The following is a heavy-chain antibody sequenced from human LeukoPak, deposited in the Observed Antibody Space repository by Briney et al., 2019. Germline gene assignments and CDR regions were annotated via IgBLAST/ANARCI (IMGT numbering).Heavy chain of an antibody. Sequence: SGPTLVKATQTLTLTCTFSGFSLSTSGVGVGWIRQPPGKALEWLALIYWDDDKRYSPSLKSRLTITKDTSKNQVVLTMTNMDPVDTATYYCARVYGSGNFDYWGQGTLVTVSS. CDR1: GFSLSTSGVG. CDR2: IYWDDDK. V-gene: IGHV2-5*02. J-gene: IGHJ4*02. CDR3: ARVYGSGNFDY. D-gene: IGHD3-10*01.